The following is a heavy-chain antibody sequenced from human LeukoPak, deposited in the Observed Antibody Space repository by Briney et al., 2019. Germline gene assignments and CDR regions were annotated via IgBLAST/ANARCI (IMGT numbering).Heavy chain of an antibody. CDR3: ATGRNGVVPAPILGVGPWYNYHYMDV. V-gene: IGHV4-59*01. D-gene: IGHD2-2*02. J-gene: IGHJ6*03. CDR1: GGSISSYY. CDR2: IYYSGST. Sequence: SEILSLTCTVSGGSISSYYWSWIRQPPGKGLEWIGYIYYSGSTNYNPSLKSRVTISVDTSKNQFSLKLSSVTAADTAVYYCATGRNGVVPAPILGVGPWYNYHYMDVWGKGTTVTVSS.